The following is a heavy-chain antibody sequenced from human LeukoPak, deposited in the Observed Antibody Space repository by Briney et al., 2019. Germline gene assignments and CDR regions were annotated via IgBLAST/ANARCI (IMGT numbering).Heavy chain of an antibody. J-gene: IGHJ4*02. CDR3: AKALAAFPAFVLVPAANDY. CDR2: INGSGGST. CDR1: GFTFSSYA. Sequence: GGSLRLSCAASGFTFSSYAMRWVRQAPGKGLEWVSAINGSGGSTYYADSVKGRFTISRDNSKNTLYLQMNSLRAEDTAVYYCAKALAAFPAFVLVPAANDYWGQGTLVTVSS. V-gene: IGHV3-23*01. D-gene: IGHD2-2*01.